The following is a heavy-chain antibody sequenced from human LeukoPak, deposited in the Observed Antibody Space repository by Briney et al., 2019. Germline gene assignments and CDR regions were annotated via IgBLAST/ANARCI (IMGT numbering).Heavy chain of an antibody. V-gene: IGHV4-34*01. J-gene: IGHJ5*02. CDR3: GIAAAGTGWFDP. D-gene: IGHD6-13*01. CDR1: GGSFSGYY. CDR2: INHSGST. Sequence: PSETLSLTCAVYGGSFSGYYWSWIRQPPGKGLEWIGEINHSGSTNYNPSLKSRVTISVDTSKNQFSLKLSSVTAADTAVYYCGIAAAGTGWFDPWGQGTLVTVSS.